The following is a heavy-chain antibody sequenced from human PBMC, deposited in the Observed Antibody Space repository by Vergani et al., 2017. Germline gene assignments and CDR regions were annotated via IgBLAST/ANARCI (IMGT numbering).Heavy chain of an antibody. CDR3: AKQEGGSYS. D-gene: IGHD1-26*01. Sequence: EVQLLESGGGLVQPGGSLRLSCAASGFTFSNYAMNWVRQAPGKGLEWVSGISNSGGNTYYADSVKGRFTISRDNSKNTLYLQMNSLRAEDTAVYYCAKQEGGSYSWGQGTLVTVSS. CDR1: GFTFSNYA. J-gene: IGHJ4*02. CDR2: ISNSGGNT. V-gene: IGHV3-23*01.